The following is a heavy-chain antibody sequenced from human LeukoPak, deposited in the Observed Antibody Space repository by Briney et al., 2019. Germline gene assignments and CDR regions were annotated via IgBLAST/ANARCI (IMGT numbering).Heavy chain of an antibody. J-gene: IGHJ4*02. CDR2: IYPGDSDT. V-gene: IGHV5-51*03. Sequence: GESLKISXKGSGYSFPSYWIGWVRQMPGKGLEWMGIIYPGDSDTRYSPSFQGQVTISADKSISTAYLQWSSLKASDTAMYYCARLKDTAMAIFDYWGQGTLVTVSS. CDR3: ARLKDTAMAIFDY. D-gene: IGHD5-18*01. CDR1: GYSFPSYW.